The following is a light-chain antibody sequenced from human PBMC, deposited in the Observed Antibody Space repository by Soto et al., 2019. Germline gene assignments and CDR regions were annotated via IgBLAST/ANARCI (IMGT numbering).Light chain of an antibody. CDR3: QKYDSSSQT. CDR2: DAS. V-gene: IGKV1-5*01. Sequence: DIQMTQSPSTLSAAVGDGVTITCRASQNISVWLAWYQQRPGKAPKFLIYDASSLETGVPSRFSGSGSGTEFTLTIRSLQPDDFATYYCQKYDSSSQTFGQGTKLEIK. J-gene: IGKJ2*01. CDR1: QNISVW.